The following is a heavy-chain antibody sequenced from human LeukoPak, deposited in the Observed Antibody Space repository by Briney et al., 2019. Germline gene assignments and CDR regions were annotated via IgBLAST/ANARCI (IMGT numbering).Heavy chain of an antibody. J-gene: IGHJ4*02. CDR1: GFTFSSYA. CDR2: ISSNGGST. Sequence: PGGSLRLSCAASGFTFSSYAMHWVRQAPGKGLEYVSAISSNGGSTYYANSVKGRFTISRDNSKNTLYLQMGSLRAEDMAVYYCARDVASSYKEGVTAAAGPSDYWGQGTLVTVSS. CDR3: ARDVASSYKEGVTAAAGPSDY. D-gene: IGHD6-13*01. V-gene: IGHV3-64*01.